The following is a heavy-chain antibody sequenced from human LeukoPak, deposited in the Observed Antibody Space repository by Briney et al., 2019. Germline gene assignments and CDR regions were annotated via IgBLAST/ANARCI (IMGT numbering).Heavy chain of an antibody. CDR3: AKFYYDSSGYLAEGEPLGY. J-gene: IGHJ4*02. Sequence: GGSLRLSCAASGFTFSSYAMSWVRQAPGKGLEWVSAICGSGGSTYYADSVKGRFTISRDNSKNTLYLQMNSLRAEDTAVYYCAKFYYDSSGYLAEGEPLGYWGQGTLVTVSS. D-gene: IGHD3-22*01. CDR2: ICGSGGST. CDR1: GFTFSSYA. V-gene: IGHV3-23*01.